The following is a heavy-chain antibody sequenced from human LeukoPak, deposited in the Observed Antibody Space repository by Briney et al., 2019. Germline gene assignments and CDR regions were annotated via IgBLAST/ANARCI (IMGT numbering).Heavy chain of an antibody. CDR2: ISSSGGTT. CDR3: AKVDVRGYMYGFDY. D-gene: IGHD5-18*01. J-gene: IGHJ4*02. Sequence: GGSLRLSRAASEFTFSSYAMSWVRQAPGKGLEWVSSISSSGGTTFYPHSVKGRFTISRDNYKDTVYLQMSSLRAEDTAVYYCAKVDVRGYMYGFDYWGQGTLVTVSS. V-gene: IGHV3-23*01. CDR1: EFTFSSYA.